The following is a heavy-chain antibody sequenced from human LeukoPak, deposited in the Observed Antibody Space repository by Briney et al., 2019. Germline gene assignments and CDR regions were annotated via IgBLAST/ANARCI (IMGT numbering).Heavy chain of an antibody. CDR2: INPSGGST. Sequence: GASVKVSCKAAGYTFTTYYMHWGRQAPGQGREWMGTINPSGGSTSYAQKFQGRVTMTRDTSTSTVYMELSSLRSEDTAVYYCARGGRGEGTGTTRVAFDIWGQGTMVTVSS. CDR1: GYTFTTYY. D-gene: IGHD1-1*01. V-gene: IGHV1-46*01. J-gene: IGHJ3*02. CDR3: ARGGRGEGTGTTRVAFDI.